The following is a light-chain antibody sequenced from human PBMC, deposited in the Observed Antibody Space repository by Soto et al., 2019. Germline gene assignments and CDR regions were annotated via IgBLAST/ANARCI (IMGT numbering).Light chain of an antibody. CDR2: GAS. Sequence: EIVLTQSPGTLSLSPGERATLSCRASQSVSSSYLAWYQQKPGQAPRLLIYGASSRATGVPDRFSGSGSGTDFTLTISRLAPEDFAVYCCQQYGSSPWTFGQGTKV. CDR1: QSVSSSY. V-gene: IGKV3-20*01. CDR3: QQYGSSPWT. J-gene: IGKJ1*01.